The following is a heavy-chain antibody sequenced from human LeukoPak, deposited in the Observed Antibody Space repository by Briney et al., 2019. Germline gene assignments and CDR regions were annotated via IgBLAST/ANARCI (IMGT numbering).Heavy chain of an antibody. D-gene: IGHD1-7*01. V-gene: IGHV4-30-2*01. CDR2: IYHSGST. CDR1: GGSISSGGYS. Sequence: PSQTLSLTCAVSGGSISSGGYSWSRIRQPPGKGLEWIGYIYHSGSTYCNPSLKSRVTISVDRSKNQFSLKLSSVTAADTAVYYCARGNSRYYYYGMDVWGKGTTVTVSS. CDR3: ARGNSRYYYYGMDV. J-gene: IGHJ6*04.